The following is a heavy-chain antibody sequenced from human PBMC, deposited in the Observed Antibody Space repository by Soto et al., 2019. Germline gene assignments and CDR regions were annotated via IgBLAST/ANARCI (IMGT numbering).Heavy chain of an antibody. D-gene: IGHD2-2*01. J-gene: IGHJ4*02. CDR3: ARIGNPDASLYFDY. CDR1: GGSISIGVYY. Sequence: QVQLQESGPGLVKPSQTLSLTCTVSGGSISIGVYYWNWIRQHPGKGLEWIGYTYHTGSTYYNPSLERRVTISVDPSKNQFSRKLSSVTAADTAVYYCARIGNPDASLYFDYWGQGTLVTVSS. CDR2: TYHTGST. V-gene: IGHV4-31*03.